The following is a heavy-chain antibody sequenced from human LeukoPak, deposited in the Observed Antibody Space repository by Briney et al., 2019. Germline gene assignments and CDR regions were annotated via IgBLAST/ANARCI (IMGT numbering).Heavy chain of an antibody. V-gene: IGHV3-7*01. CDR1: GFTFSSYW. CDR2: IKQDGSEK. Sequence: GGSLRLSCAASGFTFSSYWLSWVRQAPGKGLEWVANIKQDGSEKYYVDSVKGRFTISRDNAKNSLYPQMNSLRAEDTAVYYCARVGGASSGWYGIDYWGQGTLVTVSS. D-gene: IGHD6-19*01. CDR3: ARVGGASSGWYGIDY. J-gene: IGHJ4*02.